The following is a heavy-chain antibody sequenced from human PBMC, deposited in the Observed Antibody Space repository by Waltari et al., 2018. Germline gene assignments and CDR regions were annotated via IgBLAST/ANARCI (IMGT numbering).Heavy chain of an antibody. Sequence: QVQLVQSGAEVKKPGASVKVSCKASGYTFTSYAIKWVRQATGQGLEWMGWMNPNSGNTGYAQKFQGRVTMTRNTSISTAYMELSSLRSEDTAVYYCARNQDIEYSSSFGYWGQGTLVTVSS. J-gene: IGHJ4*02. V-gene: IGHV1-8*01. CDR2: MNPNSGNT. CDR3: ARNQDIEYSSSFGY. D-gene: IGHD6-6*01. CDR1: GYTFTSYA.